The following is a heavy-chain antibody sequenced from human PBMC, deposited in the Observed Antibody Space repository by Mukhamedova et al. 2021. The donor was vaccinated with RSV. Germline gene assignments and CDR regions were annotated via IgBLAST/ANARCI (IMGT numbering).Heavy chain of an antibody. Sequence: RLEWMGCINAGNGNTKYSQKFHGRVTITRDTSASTAYRELSSLRSEDTAVYYRARTGSGGSNGQGYWGQGTLVTVSS. CDR3: ARTGSGGSNGQGY. CDR2: INAGNGNT. V-gene: IGHV1-3*01. J-gene: IGHJ4*02. D-gene: IGHD2-15*01.